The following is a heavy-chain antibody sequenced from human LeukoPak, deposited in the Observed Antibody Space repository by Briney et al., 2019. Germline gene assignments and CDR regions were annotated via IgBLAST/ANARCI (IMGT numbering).Heavy chain of an antibody. J-gene: IGHJ2*01. D-gene: IGHD6-19*01. Sequence: SETLSLTCTVSGGSISSGDYYWTWIRQPPGKGLEWIGEINHSGSTNYNPSLKSRVTISVDTSKNQFSLKLSSVTAADTAVYYCARGGSDWYTYFDLWGRGTLVTVSS. CDR1: GGSISSGDYY. CDR3: ARGGSDWYTYFDL. V-gene: IGHV4-39*07. CDR2: INHSGST.